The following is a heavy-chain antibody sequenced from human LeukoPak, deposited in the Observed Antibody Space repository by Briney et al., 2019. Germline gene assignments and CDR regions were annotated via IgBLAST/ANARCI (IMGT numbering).Heavy chain of an antibody. V-gene: IGHV4-34*01. D-gene: IGHD3-10*01. Sequence: SETLSLTCAVYGGSFSGYYWSWIRQPPGKGLEWIGEINHSGSTNYSPSLKSRGTISVDTSKNQFSLKLSSVTAADTAAYYCARGPWFGELGYYYYYMDVWGKGTTVTVSS. CDR2: INHSGST. J-gene: IGHJ6*03. CDR3: ARGPWFGELGYYYYYMDV. CDR1: GGSFSGYY.